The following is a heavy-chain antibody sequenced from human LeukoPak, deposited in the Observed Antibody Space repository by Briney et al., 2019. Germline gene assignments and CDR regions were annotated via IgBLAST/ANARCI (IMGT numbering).Heavy chain of an antibody. CDR1: GFTFNNHA. CDR3: AKVASLCTSTSCVRGGFDY. D-gene: IGHD2-2*01. J-gene: IGHJ4*02. V-gene: IGHV3-23*01. Sequence: GRSLRLSCTASGFTFNNHAMSWVRQAPGKGLEWVSALSGSGGNTYYADSVKGRFTISRDNSKNTLYLQMNSLSAEDTAKYYCAKVASLCTSTSCVRGGFDYWGQGTLVTVSS. CDR2: LSGSGGNT.